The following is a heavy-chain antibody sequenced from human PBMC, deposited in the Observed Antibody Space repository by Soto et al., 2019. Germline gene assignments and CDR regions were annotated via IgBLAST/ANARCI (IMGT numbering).Heavy chain of an antibody. J-gene: IGHJ6*02. V-gene: IGHV3-33*01. CDR3: ARDRQFWGGSYVVFAYKYGMDV. Sequence: ESGGGVVQPGGSLRLSCAASGFTFSSYGMYWVRQAPGKGLQWVALVWYDGSNQYYADSVKGRFTISRDNSKNTLHLQLNSLGAEDTAVYFCARDRQFWGGSYVVFAYKYGMDVWGQGTTVTVSS. CDR2: VWYDGSNQ. D-gene: IGHD3-3*01. CDR1: GFTFSSYG.